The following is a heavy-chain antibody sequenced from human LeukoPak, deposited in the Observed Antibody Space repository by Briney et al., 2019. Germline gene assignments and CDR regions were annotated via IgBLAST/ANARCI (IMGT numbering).Heavy chain of an antibody. Sequence: GGSLRPSCAASGFTFSSYSMNWVRQAPGKGLEWVSYISSSSSTIYYADSVKGRFTISRDNAKNSLYLQMNSLRAEDTAVYYCARVSIAVAGTVLDYYYYYMDVWGKGTTVTVSS. V-gene: IGHV3-48*01. J-gene: IGHJ6*03. CDR3: ARVSIAVAGTVLDYYYYYMDV. CDR2: ISSSSSTI. CDR1: GFTFSSYS. D-gene: IGHD6-19*01.